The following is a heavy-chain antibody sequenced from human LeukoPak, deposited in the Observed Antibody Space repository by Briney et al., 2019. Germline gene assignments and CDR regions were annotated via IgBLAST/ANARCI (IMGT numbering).Heavy chain of an antibody. D-gene: IGHD2-2*01. CDR3: AKDREYCSSTSCYAYYYYMDV. Sequence: GGSLRLSCAASGFTFSSYSMNWVRQAPGKGLEWVSSISSSSSYIYYADSVKGRFTISRDNSKNTLYLQMNSLRAEDTAVYYCAKDREYCSSTSCYAYYYYMDVWGKGTTVTVSS. CDR1: GFTFSSYS. CDR2: ISSSSSYI. J-gene: IGHJ6*03. V-gene: IGHV3-21*01.